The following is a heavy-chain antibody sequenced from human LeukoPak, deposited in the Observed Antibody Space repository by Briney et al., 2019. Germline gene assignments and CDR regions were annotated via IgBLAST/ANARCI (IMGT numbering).Heavy chain of an antibody. CDR1: AYTFTNYH. J-gene: IGHJ4*02. Sequence: ASVKVSCKASAYTFTNYHMNWVRQAPGQGLEWMGIINPSGGSTTNAQKFQGRVIMTRDMSTSTVYMELSSLRSEDTAVYFCVRYGHSPFFDYWGQGTLVIVSS. V-gene: IGHV1-46*01. CDR2: INPSGGST. D-gene: IGHD4-17*01. CDR3: VRYGHSPFFDY.